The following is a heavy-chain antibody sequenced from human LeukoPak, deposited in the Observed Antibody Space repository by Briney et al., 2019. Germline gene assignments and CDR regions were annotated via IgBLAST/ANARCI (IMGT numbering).Heavy chain of an antibody. CDR3: ARYSTIGAGGRGWYFVL. D-gene: IGHD6-13*01. CDR1: GDSISRSTYY. J-gene: IGHJ2*01. CDR2: MHYSGSP. Sequence: PSETLTLTCTVSGDSISRSTYYWGWIRQPPGKGLEWIGNMHYSGSPNYNPSLRSRVTMSGDTSNNQLSLKLNSVTAADTAMYYCARYSTIGAGGRGWYFVLWGRGTLVTVSS. V-gene: IGHV4-39*01.